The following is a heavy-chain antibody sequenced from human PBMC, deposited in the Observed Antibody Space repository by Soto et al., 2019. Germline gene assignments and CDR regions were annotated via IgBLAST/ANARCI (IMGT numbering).Heavy chain of an antibody. CDR3: ARAPGRMMNALRYYYGLDV. CDR1: GGSISSGGYY. J-gene: IGHJ6*02. CDR2: IYHRGGT. V-gene: IGHV4-31*02. Sequence: QVQLQESGPGLVKPSETLSFTCNVSGGSISSGGYYWSWIRQLPGKGLEWIGYIYHRGGTYYNPVLKRRITISVDTSKNQFSLKMTSVTAADTAVYFCARAPGRMMNALRYYYGLDVWGQGTTVTVSS. D-gene: IGHD2-8*01.